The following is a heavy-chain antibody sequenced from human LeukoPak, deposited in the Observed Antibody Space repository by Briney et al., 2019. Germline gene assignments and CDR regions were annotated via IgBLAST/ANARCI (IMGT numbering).Heavy chain of an antibody. CDR1: GYTFSSYG. Sequence: PGGSLRLSCAGSGYTFSSYGMHWVRQAPGKGLEWVAFIRYDGSNKYYADSVKGRFTISRDNSKNTLYLQMNSLRAEDTAVYYCARTLANDYFYYGMDVWGQGTTVTVSS. CDR2: IRYDGSNK. J-gene: IGHJ6*02. D-gene: IGHD1-14*01. V-gene: IGHV3-30*02. CDR3: ARTLANDYFYYGMDV.